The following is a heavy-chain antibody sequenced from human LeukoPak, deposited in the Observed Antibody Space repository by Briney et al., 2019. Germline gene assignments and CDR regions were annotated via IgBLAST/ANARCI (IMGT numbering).Heavy chain of an antibody. V-gene: IGHV3-21*01. J-gene: IGHJ4*02. Sequence: GGSLRLSCAASGFTFSSYSMNWVRQAPGKGLEWVSSISSSSSYIYYADSVKGRFTISRDNAKNSLYLQMNSLRAEDTAVYYCASTAEYYYDSSGYRTWGQGTLVTVSS. D-gene: IGHD3-22*01. CDR3: ASTAEYYYDSSGYRT. CDR1: GFTFSSYS. CDR2: ISSSSSYI.